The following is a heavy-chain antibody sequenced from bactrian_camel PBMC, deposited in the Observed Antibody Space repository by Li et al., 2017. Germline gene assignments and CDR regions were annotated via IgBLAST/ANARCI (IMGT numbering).Heavy chain of an antibody. CDR3: ATGAPGNSRYALDLRAYSY. V-gene: IGHV3S54*01. Sequence: HVQLVESGGGSVQPGGSLRLSCAASGRTYYRYCMAWFRQFPGKEREEVATIYAGGVATSYADSVKGRFTISRDAKNNVVWLQMNHLKAEDTAMYFCATGAPGNSRYALDLRAYSYFGQGTQVTVS. CDR1: GRTYYRYC. J-gene: IGHJ4*01. D-gene: IGHD3*01. CDR2: IYAGGVAT.